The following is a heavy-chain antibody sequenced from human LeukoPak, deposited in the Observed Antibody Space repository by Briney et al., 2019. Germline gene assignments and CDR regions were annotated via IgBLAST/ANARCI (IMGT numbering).Heavy chain of an antibody. D-gene: IGHD5-12*01. CDR3: ARDPVEMHPDLSGLDAFDI. V-gene: IGHV4-30-4*01. CDR2: IYYSGST. Sequence: SETLSLTCTVSGGSISSGDYYWSWIRQPPGKGLEWIGYIYYSGSTYYNPSLKSRVTISVDTSKNQFSLKLSSVTAADTAVYYCARDPVEMHPDLSGLDAFDIWGQGTMVTVSS. J-gene: IGHJ3*02. CDR1: GGSISSGDYY.